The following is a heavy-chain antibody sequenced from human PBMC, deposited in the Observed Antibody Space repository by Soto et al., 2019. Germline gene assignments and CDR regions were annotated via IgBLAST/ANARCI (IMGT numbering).Heavy chain of an antibody. CDR3: ARDLRLVGFGEFDL. Sequence: EVKLVESGGGLVQPGGSLRLSCAASGFTVSSSYMSWVRQAPGKGLEWVSVIYIGGTSYYADSVRGRFTIARHNSENTIDLQMNSLRAEDTAVYYCARDLRLVGFGEFDLWGRGTLVTVSS. CDR1: GFTVSSSY. CDR2: IYIGGTS. D-gene: IGHD3-10*01. J-gene: IGHJ2*01. V-gene: IGHV3-53*04.